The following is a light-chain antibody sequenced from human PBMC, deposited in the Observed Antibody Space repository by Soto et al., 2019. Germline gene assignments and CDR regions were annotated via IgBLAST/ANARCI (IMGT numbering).Light chain of an antibody. CDR2: GAS. Sequence: EIVLTQSPGTLSLSPGERATLSCSTSQSVSSSYLAWYQQKPGQAPRLLMYGASSRATGIPDRLSGSGSGTDFTLTISRLEPEDFAVYYCQQYGSSPITFGQGTRLEIK. V-gene: IGKV3-20*01. CDR3: QQYGSSPIT. J-gene: IGKJ5*01. CDR1: QSVSSSY.